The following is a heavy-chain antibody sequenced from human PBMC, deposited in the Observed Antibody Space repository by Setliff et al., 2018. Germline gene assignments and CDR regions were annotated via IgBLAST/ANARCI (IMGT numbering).Heavy chain of an antibody. CDR2: IYYSGLT. V-gene: IGHV4-39*02. CDR3: AGYQGSGSNYKVVNWFDP. J-gene: IGHJ5*02. CDR1: GGSIGSSTHY. D-gene: IGHD3-10*01. Sequence: SSETLSLTCTVSGGSIGSSTHYWGWIRQPPGKGLEWIGTIYYSGLTYYTPSLRSRATISVDTSKNRFSLQLSSVTAADTAVYYCAGYQGSGSNYKVVNWFDPWGQGTLVTVSS.